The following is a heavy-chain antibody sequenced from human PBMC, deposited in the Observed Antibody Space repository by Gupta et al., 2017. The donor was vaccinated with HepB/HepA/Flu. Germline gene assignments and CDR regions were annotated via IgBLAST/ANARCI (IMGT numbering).Heavy chain of an antibody. CDR3: ARQLSYYGCHSLPYYFDY. D-gene: IGHD3-10*01. CDR2: IYYRGST. CDR1: GGSISSSSYY. Sequence: QLQLQESGPGLVKPSETLSLTCTVSGGSISSSSYYWGWIRQPPGKGLEWIGSIYYRGSTYYKPSLKSRVTISVDTSKNQFSRKLSSVTAAETAVYDCARQLSYYGCHSLPYYFDYGCQGTLVTVSS. J-gene: IGHJ4*02. V-gene: IGHV4-39*01.